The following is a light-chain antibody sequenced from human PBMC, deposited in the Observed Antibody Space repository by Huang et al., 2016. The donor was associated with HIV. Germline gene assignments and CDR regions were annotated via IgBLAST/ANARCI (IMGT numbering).Light chain of an antibody. V-gene: IGKV4-1*01. CDR3: QQYYHNPLT. CDR2: WAS. Sequence: DIVMTQSPDSLAVSLGERATINCRSSQSLFFSSNKRSYLAWYQKKPGQPPKLVISWASARESGVPDRFSGSGSETHVTLTISSLQAEDVAVYYCQQYYHNPLTFGGGTKVEI. CDR1: QSLFFSSNKRSY. J-gene: IGKJ4*01.